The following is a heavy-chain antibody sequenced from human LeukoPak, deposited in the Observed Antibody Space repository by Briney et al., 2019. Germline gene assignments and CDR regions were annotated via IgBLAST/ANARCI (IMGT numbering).Heavy chain of an antibody. Sequence: GGSLRLSCAASGFTFSSYSMNWVRQAPGKGLEWVSVIYSGDSTYYADSVKGRFTISRDNSKNTLYLQMNSLRAEDTAVYYCAELGITMIGGVWGKGTTVTISS. CDR3: AELGITMIGGV. J-gene: IGHJ6*04. D-gene: IGHD3-10*02. V-gene: IGHV3-66*01. CDR2: IYSGDST. CDR1: GFTFSSYS.